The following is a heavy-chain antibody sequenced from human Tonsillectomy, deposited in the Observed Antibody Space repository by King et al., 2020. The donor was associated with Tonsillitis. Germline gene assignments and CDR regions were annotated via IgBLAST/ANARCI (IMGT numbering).Heavy chain of an antibody. J-gene: IGHJ6*02. D-gene: IGHD6-19*01. Sequence: VQLVESGGGLVQPGGSLRLSCAASGFTISSYGVSWVRQAPGKGLEWVSVISGSAGSTYYADSVKGRFTISRDNSKNTLYLQMNSLRAEATAVYYCAKGALAGSYYYYYGMDVWGQGTTVTVSS. CDR1: GFTISSYG. CDR2: ISGSAGST. CDR3: AKGALAGSYYYYYGMDV. V-gene: IGHV3-23*04.